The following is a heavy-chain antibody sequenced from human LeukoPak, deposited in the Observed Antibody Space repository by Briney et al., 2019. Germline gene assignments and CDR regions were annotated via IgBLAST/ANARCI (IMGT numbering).Heavy chain of an antibody. J-gene: IGHJ4*02. V-gene: IGHV3-30*18. CDR3: AKSAEGALIDY. CDR1: GFIFSSYG. Sequence: PGGSLRLSCAASGFIFSSYGMHWVRQAPGKGLECVAVISYDGSNKYYADSVKGRFTISKDNSKKTLYLQMNSLRAEDTAVHYCAKSAEGALIDYWGQGTLVTVSS. CDR2: ISYDGSNK. D-gene: IGHD4/OR15-4a*01.